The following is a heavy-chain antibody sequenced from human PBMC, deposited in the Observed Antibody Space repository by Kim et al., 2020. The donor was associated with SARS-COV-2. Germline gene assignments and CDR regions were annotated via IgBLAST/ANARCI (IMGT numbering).Heavy chain of an antibody. J-gene: IGHJ2*01. D-gene: IGHD3-16*01. V-gene: IGHV3-74*01. CDR3: ARDGGFNNHYWYFVL. CDR1: GFNFRNYF. CDR2: ITDTGRTQ. Sequence: GGSLRLSCAASGFNFRNYFMNWVRQAPGKGPVWISRITDTGRTQCYADSVKGRFTTSRDNTKNTLDLQMNSLRAEDTAIYYCARDGGFNNHYWYFVLWGRGTLVTVSS.